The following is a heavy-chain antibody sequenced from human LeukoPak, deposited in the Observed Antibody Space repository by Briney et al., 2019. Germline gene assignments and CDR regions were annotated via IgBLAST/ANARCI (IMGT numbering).Heavy chain of an antibody. D-gene: IGHD5-18*01. CDR2: ISYDGSNK. CDR1: GFTFSSYW. CDR3: ASARQLWYYFDY. J-gene: IGHJ4*02. V-gene: IGHV3-30*03. Sequence: GGSLRLSCAASGFTFSSYWMHWVRQAPGKGLKGVAVISYDGSNKYYADSVKGRFTISRDNSKNTLYLQMNSLRAEDTAVYYCASARQLWYYFDYWGQGTLVTVSS.